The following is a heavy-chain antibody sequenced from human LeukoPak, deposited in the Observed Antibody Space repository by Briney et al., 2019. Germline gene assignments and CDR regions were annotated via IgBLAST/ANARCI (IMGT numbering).Heavy chain of an antibody. CDR2: ISAYNGNT. V-gene: IGHV1-18*01. Sequence: APVKVSCKASGYTFTSYGISWVRQAPGQGLEWMGWISAYNGNTNYAQKLQGRVTMTTDTSTSTAYMELRSLRSDDTAVYYCARLRPMVQGVIITSRWFDPWGQGTLVTVSS. CDR3: ARLRPMVQGVIITSRWFDP. CDR1: GYTFTSYG. J-gene: IGHJ5*02. D-gene: IGHD3-10*01.